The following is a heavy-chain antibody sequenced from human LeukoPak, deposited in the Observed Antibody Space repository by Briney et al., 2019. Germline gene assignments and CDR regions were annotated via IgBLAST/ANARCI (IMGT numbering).Heavy chain of an antibody. D-gene: IGHD3-10*01. CDR1: GGSFSGYY. Sequence: SETLSLTCAVYGGSFSGYYWSWIRQPPGKGLEWIGEINHSGSTNYNPSLKSRVTISVDTSKNQFSLKLSSVTAADTAVYYCARRRTLYYYGSGSYPKHAFDIWGQGTMVTVSS. J-gene: IGHJ3*02. V-gene: IGHV4-34*01. CDR2: INHSGST. CDR3: ARRRTLYYYGSGSYPKHAFDI.